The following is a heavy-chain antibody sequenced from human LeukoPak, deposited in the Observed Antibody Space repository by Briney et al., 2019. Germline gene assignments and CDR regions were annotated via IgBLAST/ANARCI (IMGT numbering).Heavy chain of an antibody. Sequence: PGGSLRLSCAASGFTFDDYAMHWVRQPPGKGLEWVSLISENAGRKYYADSVKGRFTISRDNSKNSLYLQMNGLRTEDTALYYCAEVDYYDWYFDLWGRGTLITVSS. CDR2: ISENAGRK. CDR3: AEVDYYDWYFDL. D-gene: IGHD3-22*01. V-gene: IGHV3-43*02. CDR1: GFTFDDYA. J-gene: IGHJ2*01.